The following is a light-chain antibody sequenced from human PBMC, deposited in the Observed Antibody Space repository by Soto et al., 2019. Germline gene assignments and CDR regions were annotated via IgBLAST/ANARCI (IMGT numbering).Light chain of an antibody. J-gene: IGKJ5*01. Sequence: EIVLTQSPGTLSLSPGERATLSCRASHSVSSSYLAWYQQNPGQAPRLLIYGASSRATGIPDRFSGSGSGTDVHLTISRLEPEDFAVYYCQQYGSSPPITFGQGTRLEI. CDR3: QQYGSSPPIT. CDR1: HSVSSSY. CDR2: GAS. V-gene: IGKV3-20*01.